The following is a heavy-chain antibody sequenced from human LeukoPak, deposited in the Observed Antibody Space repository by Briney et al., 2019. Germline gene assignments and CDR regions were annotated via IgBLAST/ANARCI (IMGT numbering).Heavy chain of an antibody. CDR1: GYTFTTYD. V-gene: IGHV1-8*03. Sequence: GASVKVSCKASGYTFTTYDINWVQQATGQGLEWMGWMNPNSGYTGFAQKFQGRVTFTRATSISTAYMELSSLRSEDTAVYYCARVAGSIDYWGQGTLVTVSS. CDR3: ARVAGSIDY. CDR2: MNPNSGYT. J-gene: IGHJ4*02. D-gene: IGHD6-19*01.